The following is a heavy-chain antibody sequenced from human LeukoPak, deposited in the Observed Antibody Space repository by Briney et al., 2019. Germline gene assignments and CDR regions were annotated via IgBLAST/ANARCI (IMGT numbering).Heavy chain of an antibody. J-gene: IGHJ3*02. CDR2: IKQDGSEK. Sequence: PGGSLRLXCAASGFTFSTYWMSWVRQAPGKGLEWVANIKQDGSEKYYMDSVKGRFTISRDNAKSSLYLQMNSLRAEDTAVYYCARDSGIIAFDIWGQGTMVTVSS. CDR3: ARDSGIIAFDI. CDR1: GFTFSTYW. V-gene: IGHV3-7*01. D-gene: IGHD3-10*01.